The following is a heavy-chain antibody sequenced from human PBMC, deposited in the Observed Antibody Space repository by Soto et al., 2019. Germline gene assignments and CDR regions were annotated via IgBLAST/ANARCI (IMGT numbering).Heavy chain of an antibody. V-gene: IGHV1-18*01. D-gene: IGHD2-8*01. J-gene: IGHJ6*02. CDR2: ISTYNGNT. CDR3: ARDPYHVLMVNAPNLYGMDV. Sequence: QVQLVQSGAEVKKPGASVKVSCKASGYTFTTYDITCVRQAPGQGLEWMGRISTYNGNTNYPQSLQRRLTMTTDTSTTTAYMELRSLRSDDTAVYYCARDPYHVLMVNAPNLYGMDVWGQGTTVTVSS. CDR1: GYTFTTYD.